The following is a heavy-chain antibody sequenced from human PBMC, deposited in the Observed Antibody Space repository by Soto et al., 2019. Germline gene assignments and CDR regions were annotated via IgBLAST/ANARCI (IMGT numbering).Heavy chain of an antibody. CDR2: MNPNNGNT. CDR3: ARGIPRSCGGATCYSGCFDP. J-gene: IGHJ5*02. V-gene: IGHV1-8*01. CDR1: AYTFTSYD. D-gene: IGHD2-15*01. Sequence: ASVKVSCKAAAYTFTSYDINWVRQATGQDFEWMGWMNPNNGNTAYAQKFQGRVTMTRDTSKSTAFMELSSLRFEDTAVYYCARGIPRSCGGATCYSGCFDPWGQGTLVTVSS.